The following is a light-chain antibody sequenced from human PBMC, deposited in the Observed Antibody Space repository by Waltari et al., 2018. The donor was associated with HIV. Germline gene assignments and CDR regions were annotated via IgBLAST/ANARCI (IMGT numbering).Light chain of an antibody. CDR3: QQYGSSPPYT. CDR1: QSVTSRF. V-gene: IGKV3-20*01. Sequence: EIVLTQSPVTLSLSPGERATLSCRASQSVTSRFLAWYQQKPGQAPRLLIDRASSRATGIPDRFSGSGSGTDFTLTISTLEPEDFAVYYCQQYGSSPPYTFGQGTKLEIK. J-gene: IGKJ2*01. CDR2: RAS.